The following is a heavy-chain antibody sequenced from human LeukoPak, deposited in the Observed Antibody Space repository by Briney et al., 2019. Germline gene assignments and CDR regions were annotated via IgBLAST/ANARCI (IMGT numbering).Heavy chain of an antibody. CDR2: IIPIFGTA. J-gene: IGHJ3*02. CDR3: ASSSGWYYAFDI. Sequence: GASVKVSCKASGGTSSSYAISWVRQAPGQGLEWMGGIIPIFGTANYAQKFQGRVTITADESTSTAYMELSSLRSEDTAVYYCASSSGWYYAFDIWGQGTMVTVSS. CDR1: GGTSSSYA. D-gene: IGHD6-19*01. V-gene: IGHV1-69*13.